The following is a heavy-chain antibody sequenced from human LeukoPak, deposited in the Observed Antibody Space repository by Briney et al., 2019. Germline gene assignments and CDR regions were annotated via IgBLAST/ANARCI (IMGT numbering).Heavy chain of an antibody. CDR3: ARDLITMVRGVPYYMDV. Sequence: GGSLRLSCAASGFTFDDYTMHWVRQAPGKGLEWVSLITWDGGSTYYADSVKGRFTISRDNAKNTLYLQMNSLRAEDTAVYYCARDLITMVRGVPYYMDVWGKGTTVTISS. J-gene: IGHJ6*03. V-gene: IGHV3-43*01. CDR1: GFTFDDYT. CDR2: ITWDGGST. D-gene: IGHD3-10*01.